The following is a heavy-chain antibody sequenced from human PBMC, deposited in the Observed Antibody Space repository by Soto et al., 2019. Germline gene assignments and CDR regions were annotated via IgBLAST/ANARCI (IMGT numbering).Heavy chain of an antibody. CDR2: IIPIFGTA. Sequence: SVKVSCKASGGTFSSYAISWVRQAPGQGLEWMGGIIPIFGTANYAQKFQGRVTITADESTSTAYMELSSLRSEDTAVYYCARDRFPRVTIFPSNPHVMDVWGQGTTVTVSS. CDR1: GGTFSSYA. J-gene: IGHJ6*01. CDR3: ARDRFPRVTIFPSNPHVMDV. V-gene: IGHV1-69*13. D-gene: IGHD3-3*01.